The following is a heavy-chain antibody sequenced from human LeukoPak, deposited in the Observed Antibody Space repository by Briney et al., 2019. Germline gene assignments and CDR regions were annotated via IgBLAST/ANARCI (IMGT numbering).Heavy chain of an antibody. J-gene: IGHJ6*03. V-gene: IGHV4-59*01. Sequence: PSETLSLTCTVSGGSISSYYWSWIRQPPGKGLEWIGYIYYSGSTNYNPSLKSRVTISVDTSKNQFSLKLGSVTAADTAVYYCARSLYVWGSYRSYYYYMDVWGKGTTVTVSS. CDR1: GGSISSYY. CDR3: ARSLYVWGSYRSYYYYMDV. CDR2: IYYSGST. D-gene: IGHD3-16*02.